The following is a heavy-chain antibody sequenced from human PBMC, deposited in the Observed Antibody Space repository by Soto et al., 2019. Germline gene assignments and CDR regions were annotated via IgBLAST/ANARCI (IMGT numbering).Heavy chain of an antibody. CDR3: ARVVLGAEAWFGP. V-gene: IGHV1-18*01. Sequence: ASVKVSCKTSGYTFSNYGITWVRQAPGQPLEWLGWISLYSDGTNYAQKFQGRVSMTTDTSTTTAYMELRSLRSDDTAVYYCARVVLGAEAWFGPWGQGTLVTVSS. CDR2: ISLYSDGT. CDR1: GYTFSNYG. J-gene: IGHJ5*02. D-gene: IGHD2-2*01.